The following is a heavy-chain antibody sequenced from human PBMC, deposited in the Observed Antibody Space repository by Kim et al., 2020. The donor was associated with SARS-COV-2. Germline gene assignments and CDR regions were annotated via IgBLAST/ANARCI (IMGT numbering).Heavy chain of an antibody. CDR3: ARGTLGADNLGFFDS. J-gene: IGHJ4*02. V-gene: IGHV3-74*01. D-gene: IGHD1-26*01. CDR2: ISPDGRST. CDR1: GFTFSSYW. Sequence: GGSLRLSCAASGFTFSSYWMHWVRQAPGKELVWVSRISPDGRSTRYADSVKGRFTISRDNAKSTLYLQMNTLRAEDTAVYYCARGTLGADNLGFFDSWGQGTLVTVSS.